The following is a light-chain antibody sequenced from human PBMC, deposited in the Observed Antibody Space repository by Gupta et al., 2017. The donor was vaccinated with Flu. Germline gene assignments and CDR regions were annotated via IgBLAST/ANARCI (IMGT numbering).Light chain of an antibody. Sequence: QSALSQPASVSGSPGPSITISCTGTSSDVGGYNNVSGYQQHTGKAPKLMIYEVSNRTTGVSNRFSGSKSGNTASMTITGHQAEEEADYYCSSYTSSSTNVVFGGGIKLTVL. CDR3: SSYTSSSTNVV. V-gene: IGLV2-14*01. CDR2: EVS. J-gene: IGLJ2*01. CDR1: SSDVGGYNN.